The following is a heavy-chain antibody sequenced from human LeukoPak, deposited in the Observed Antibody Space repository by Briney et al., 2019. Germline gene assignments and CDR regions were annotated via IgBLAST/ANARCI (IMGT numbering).Heavy chain of an antibody. J-gene: IGHJ5*02. CDR1: GYIFPNYG. Sequence: ASVKVSCKASGYIFPNYGISWVRQAPGQGLEWMGWISAYNGVTNFPQKLQGRVTMTTDTSTSTAYMELRSLRSDDTAVYYCARDSGSYSNWFDPWGQGTLVTVSS. V-gene: IGHV1-18*01. CDR3: ARDSGSYSNWFDP. CDR2: ISAYNGVT. D-gene: IGHD1-26*01.